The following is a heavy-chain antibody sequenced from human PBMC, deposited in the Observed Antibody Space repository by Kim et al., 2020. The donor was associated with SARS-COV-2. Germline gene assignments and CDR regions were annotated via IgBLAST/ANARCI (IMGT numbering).Heavy chain of an antibody. D-gene: IGHD1-26*01. V-gene: IGHV3-15*01. J-gene: IGHJ4*02. Sequence: AEPMKSRVTISRNATKNTLYLQMNSLKTEDAAVYYCTTDWAGADDAGGIYWGQGTLVTVSS. CDR3: TTDWAGADDAGGIY.